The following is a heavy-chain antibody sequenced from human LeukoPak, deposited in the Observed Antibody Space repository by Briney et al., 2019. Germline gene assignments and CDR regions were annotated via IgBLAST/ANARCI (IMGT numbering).Heavy chain of an antibody. CDR1: GGSLSGYY. CDR3: ARVVTMIADY. CDR2: INHSGST. V-gene: IGHV4-34*01. Sequence: SETLSLTCAVYGGSLSGYYWSWIRQPPGKGLEWIGEINHSGSTNYNPSLKSRVTISVDTSKNQFSLKLSSVTAADTAVYYCARVVTMIADYWGQGTLVTVSS. D-gene: IGHD3-22*01. J-gene: IGHJ4*02.